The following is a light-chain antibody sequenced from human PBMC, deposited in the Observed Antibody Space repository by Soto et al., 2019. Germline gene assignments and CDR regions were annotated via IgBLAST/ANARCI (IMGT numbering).Light chain of an antibody. V-gene: IGLV2-14*01. CDR2: DVS. J-gene: IGLJ1*01. Sequence: QSALTQPASVSGSPGQSITISCTGTSSDVGGYNYVSWYQQHPGKAPKLMIYDVSSRPSGVSDHFSGSKSGNTASLTISGIQAEDEADYYCSSYTSSCTYVFGTGTKLTVL. CDR1: SSDVGGYNY. CDR3: SSYTSSCTYV.